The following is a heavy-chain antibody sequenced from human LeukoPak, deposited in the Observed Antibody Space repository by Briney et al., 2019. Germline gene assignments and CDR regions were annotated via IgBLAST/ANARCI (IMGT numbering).Heavy chain of an antibody. CDR3: AKAQYCSSTSCPKPFDY. CDR1: GFTFSSFT. CDR2: ISGSGGST. J-gene: IGHJ4*02. V-gene: IGHV3-23*01. D-gene: IGHD2-2*01. Sequence: GGSLRLSCAASGFTFSSFTITWVRQAPGKGLEWVSAISGSGGSTYYADSVKGRFTISRDNSKNTLYLQMNSLRAEDTAVYYCAKAQYCSSTSCPKPFDYWGQGTLVTVCS.